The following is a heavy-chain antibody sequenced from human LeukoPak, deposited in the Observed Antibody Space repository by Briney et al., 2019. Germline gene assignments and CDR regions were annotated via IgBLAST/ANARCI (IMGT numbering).Heavy chain of an antibody. CDR2: IFSSGGA. CDR1: GGTISGFF. CDR3: ARVATPDVSSPLDF. Sequence: SETLSLTCAVSGGTISGFFLNWIRQPAGQGPQYIGRIFSSGGANYNPSLQGRVALSVDTSRNLFSITLTAVTAADTAVYFCARVATPDVSSPLDFWGQGILVTVSS. D-gene: IGHD6-19*01. J-gene: IGHJ4*02. V-gene: IGHV4-4*07.